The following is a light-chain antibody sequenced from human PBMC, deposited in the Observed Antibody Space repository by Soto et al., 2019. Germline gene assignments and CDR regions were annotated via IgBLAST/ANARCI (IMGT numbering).Light chain of an antibody. CDR2: DAS. Sequence: EIVLTQSPATLSLSPGERATLSRRASQSVSSYLAWYQQKPGQAPRLLIYDASNRATGIPARFSGSGSGTDFTLTITSLEPDDFAVYYCQQRSNWPQITFGQGTRLEIK. CDR3: QQRSNWPQIT. CDR1: QSVSSY. J-gene: IGKJ5*01. V-gene: IGKV3-11*01.